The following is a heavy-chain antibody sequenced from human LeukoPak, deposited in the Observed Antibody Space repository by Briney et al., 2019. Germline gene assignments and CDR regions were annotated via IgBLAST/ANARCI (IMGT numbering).Heavy chain of an antibody. Sequence: GGSLRLSCAASGFTFSSYGMHWVRQAPGKGLEWVAVIWYDGSNKYYADSVKGRFTISGDNSKNTLYLQMNSLRAEDTAVYYCARELYGDYSNWFDPWGQGTLVTVSP. CDR2: IWYDGSNK. CDR1: GFTFSSYG. J-gene: IGHJ5*02. CDR3: ARELYGDYSNWFDP. V-gene: IGHV3-33*01. D-gene: IGHD4-17*01.